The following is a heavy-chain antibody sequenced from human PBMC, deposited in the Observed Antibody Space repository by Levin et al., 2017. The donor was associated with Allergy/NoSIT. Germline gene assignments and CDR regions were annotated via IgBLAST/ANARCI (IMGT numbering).Heavy chain of an antibody. D-gene: IGHD3-16*01. CDR3: ARGGGMSYGMDV. CDR2: IIPILGIA. J-gene: IGHJ6*02. CDR1: GGTFSSYT. Sequence: AASVKVSCKASGGTFSSYTISWVRQAPGQGLEWMGRIIPILGIANYAQKFQGRVTITADKSTSTAYMELSSLRSEDTAVYYCARGGGMSYGMDVWGQGTTVTVSS. V-gene: IGHV1-69*02.